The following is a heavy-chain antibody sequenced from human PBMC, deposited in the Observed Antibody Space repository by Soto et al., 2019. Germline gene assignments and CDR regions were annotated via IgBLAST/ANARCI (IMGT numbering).Heavy chain of an antibody. CDR1: GYTFTSYG. CDR2: ISAYNGNT. J-gene: IGHJ5*02. D-gene: IGHD2-2*01. Sequence: ASVKVSCKAFGYTFTSYGISWVRQAPGQGLEWMGWISAYNGNTNYAQKLQGRVTMTTDTSTSTAYMELRSLRSDDTAVYYCARSTIVVVQAANWFDPWGQGTLVTVSS. V-gene: IGHV1-18*01. CDR3: ARSTIVVVQAANWFDP.